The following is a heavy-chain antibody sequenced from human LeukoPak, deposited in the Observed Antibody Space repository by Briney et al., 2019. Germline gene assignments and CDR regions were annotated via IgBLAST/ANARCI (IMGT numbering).Heavy chain of an antibody. V-gene: IGHV4-34*01. Sequence: SETLSLTCAVYGFSFSGYYWSWIRQSPGQGLEWMGEINHSGSTNYNPSLKSRVTISADTTKNQFSLMLSSVTAADTAVYYCARVRDYVWGSSRYTLYYFDYWGQGTQVTVSS. CDR3: ARVRDYVWGSSRYTLYYFDY. J-gene: IGHJ4*02. D-gene: IGHD3-16*02. CDR2: INHSGST. CDR1: GFSFSGYY.